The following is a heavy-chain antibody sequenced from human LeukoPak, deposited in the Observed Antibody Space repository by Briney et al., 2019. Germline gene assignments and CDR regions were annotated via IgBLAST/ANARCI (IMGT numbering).Heavy chain of an antibody. J-gene: IGHJ4*02. V-gene: IGHV1-69*05. CDR3: ARARGYSYGTFDY. CDR2: IIPIFGTA. CDR1: GGTFSSYA. D-gene: IGHD5-18*01. Sequence: SVKVSCKASGGTFSSYAISWVRQAPGQGLEWMGGIIPIFGTANYAQKFQGRVTMTRDTSISTAYMELSRLRSDDTAVYYCARARGYSYGTFDYWGQGTLVTVSS.